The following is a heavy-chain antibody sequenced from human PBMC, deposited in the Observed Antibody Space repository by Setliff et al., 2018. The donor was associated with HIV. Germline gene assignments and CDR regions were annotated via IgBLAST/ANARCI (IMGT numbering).Heavy chain of an antibody. J-gene: IGHJ5*02. CDR3: ARDHRPYFYDKAWFDP. CDR2: IHEDGTQK. Sequence: PGGSLRLSCAASGFTFNNYCMSWVRQAPGKGLEWVANIHEDGTQKYFVDSVRGRFTISRDDAKNSLYLQMNSLRAEDTAVYYCARDHRPYFYDKAWFDPWGQGTLVTVSS. CDR1: GFTFNNYC. D-gene: IGHD3-22*01. V-gene: IGHV3-7*01.